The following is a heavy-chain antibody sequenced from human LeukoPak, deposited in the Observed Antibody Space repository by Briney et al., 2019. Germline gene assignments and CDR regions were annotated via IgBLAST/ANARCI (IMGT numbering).Heavy chain of an antibody. CDR2: INHSGST. J-gene: IGHJ4*02. V-gene: IGHV4-34*01. CDR1: GGSFSGYY. D-gene: IGHD4-23*01. Sequence: PSETLSLTCAVYGGSFSGYYWSWIRQPPGKGLGWIGEINHSGSTNYNPSLKSRVTRSVDTSKNQFSLKLGSVTAADTAVYYCARVSRWTDYWGQGTLVTVSS. CDR3: ARVSRWTDY.